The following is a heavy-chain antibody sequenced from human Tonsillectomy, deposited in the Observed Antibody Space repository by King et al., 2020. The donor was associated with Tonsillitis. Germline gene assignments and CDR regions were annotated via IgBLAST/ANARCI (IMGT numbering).Heavy chain of an antibody. CDR1: GFSFSTAS. CDR3: AREKHTWTSHRDFDY. J-gene: IGHJ4*02. V-gene: IGHV3-48*01. Sequence: VQLVESGGDLVQPGGSLRLSCAASGFSFSTASMNWVRQAPGKGLEWVSFISSSSSTISYADCVKGRFTISRDNAKNSLYLQMDSLRAEDTAVYYCAREKHTWTSHRDFDYWGQGTLVTVSS. CDR2: ISSSSSTI. D-gene: IGHD1-20*01.